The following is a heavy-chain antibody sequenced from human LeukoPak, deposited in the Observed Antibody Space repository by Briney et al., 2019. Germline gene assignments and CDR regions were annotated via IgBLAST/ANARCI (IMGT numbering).Heavy chain of an antibody. CDR2: ISSSGSTI. V-gene: IGHV3-48*03. Sequence: PGGSLRHSRAPSGFNFNIYKVDWVRQAPGKGLEWVSYISSSGSTIYYADSVKGRFTISRDNAKKSLFLQMNSLRAEDTAVYDCARNWVANWFDPWGQGTLVTVSS. D-gene: IGHD2-15*01. CDR3: ARNWVANWFDP. J-gene: IGHJ5*02. CDR1: GFNFNIYK.